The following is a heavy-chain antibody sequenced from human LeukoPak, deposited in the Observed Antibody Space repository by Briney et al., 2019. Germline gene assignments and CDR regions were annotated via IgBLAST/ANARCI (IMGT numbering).Heavy chain of an antibody. CDR1: GFTFSSYA. CDR3: ARDWGSSGWYEGGDY. J-gene: IGHJ4*02. V-gene: IGHV3-30-3*01. D-gene: IGHD6-19*01. CDR2: ISYDGSNK. Sequence: PGGSLRLSCAASGFTFSSYAMHWVRQAPGKGLEWVAVISYDGSNKYYADSVKGRFTISRDNSKNTLYLQMNSLRAEDTAVYYCARDWGSSGWYEGGDYWGQGTLVTVSS.